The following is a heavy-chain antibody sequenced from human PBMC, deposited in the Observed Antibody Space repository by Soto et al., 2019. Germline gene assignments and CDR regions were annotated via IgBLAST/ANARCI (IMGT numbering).Heavy chain of an antibody. CDR2: ISYDGSNK. V-gene: IGHV3-30-3*01. J-gene: IGHJ4*02. CDR1: GFTFSSYA. Sequence: QVQLVESGGGVVQPGRSLRLSCAASGFTFSSYAMHWVRQAPGKGLEWVAVISYDGSNKYYADSVKGRFTISRDNSKNTLYLQMNSLRAEDTAVYYCARDRGRSSGWYNPFQYWGQGTLVTVSS. D-gene: IGHD6-19*01. CDR3: ARDRGRSSGWYNPFQY.